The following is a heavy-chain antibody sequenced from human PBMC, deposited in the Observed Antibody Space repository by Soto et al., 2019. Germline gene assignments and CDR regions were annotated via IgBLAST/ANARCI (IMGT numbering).Heavy chain of an antibody. J-gene: IGHJ5*02. D-gene: IGHD2-2*01. CDR3: ARGPRYCSTTRCFSGVTWFDP. CDR2: ISSYNGNT. Sequence: ASVKVSCKASGYTFTSYGIRCVRQAPGQGLEWMGLISSYNGNTNYEQKVQGRVTMTTDKSTSTTYMELRILRSDDTAVYYCARGPRYCSTTRCFSGVTWFDPWG. CDR1: GYTFTSYG. V-gene: IGHV1-18*04.